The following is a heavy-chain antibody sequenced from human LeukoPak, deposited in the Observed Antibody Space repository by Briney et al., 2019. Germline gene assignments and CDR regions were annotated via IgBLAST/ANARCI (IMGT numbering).Heavy chain of an antibody. CDR3: AKVIGGWYGVEYFQH. V-gene: IGHV3-30*02. CDR2: IRYDGSNK. Sequence: GGSLRLSCAASGFTFSSYGMHWVRQAPGEGLEWVAFIRYDGSNKYYADSVKGRFTISRDNSKNTLYLQMNSLRAEDTAVYYCAKVIGGWYGVEYFQHWGQGTLVTVSS. CDR1: GFTFSSYG. J-gene: IGHJ1*01. D-gene: IGHD6-19*01.